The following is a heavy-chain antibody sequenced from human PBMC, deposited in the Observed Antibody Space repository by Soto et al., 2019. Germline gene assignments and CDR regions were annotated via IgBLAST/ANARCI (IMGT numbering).Heavy chain of an antibody. CDR2: IYYSGST. V-gene: IGHV4-59*01. Sequence: PSETLSLTCTVSSGSISSYYWSWIRQPPGKGLEWIGYIYYSGSTNYNPSLKSRVTISVDTSKNQFSLKLSSVTAADTAVYYCARGYSAYVFFDYWGQGTLVTVSS. CDR1: SGSISSYY. D-gene: IGHD5-12*01. CDR3: ARGYSAYVFFDY. J-gene: IGHJ4*02.